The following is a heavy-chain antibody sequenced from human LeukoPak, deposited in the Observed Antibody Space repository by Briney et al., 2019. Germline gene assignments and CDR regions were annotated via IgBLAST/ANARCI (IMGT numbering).Heavy chain of an antibody. V-gene: IGHV3-30-3*01. CDR2: ISYDGSNK. CDR1: GFTFSSYA. Sequence: GSLRLSCAASGFTFSSYAMHWVRQAPGKGLGWVAVISYDGSNKYYADSVKGRFTISRDNSKNTLYLQMNSLRAEDTAVYYCAMASNANDYGARGAFDIWGQGTMVTVSS. J-gene: IGHJ3*02. D-gene: IGHD4-17*01. CDR3: AMASNANDYGARGAFDI.